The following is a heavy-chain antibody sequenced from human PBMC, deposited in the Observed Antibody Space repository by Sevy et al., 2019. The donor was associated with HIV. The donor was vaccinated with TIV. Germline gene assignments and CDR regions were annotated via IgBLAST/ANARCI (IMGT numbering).Heavy chain of an antibody. CDR2: IYPGDSDT. V-gene: IGHV5-51*01. D-gene: IGHD3-3*01. Sequence: GESLKISCKASGYSFGTYWIGWVRQMPGGGLDWMGIIYPGDSDTRYSPSFRGQVTISADTSITTAFLHWSTLEASDTATYYCARGGYDFWSGSESWFDPWGQGTLVTVSS. CDR1: GYSFGTYW. J-gene: IGHJ5*02. CDR3: ARGGYDFWSGSESWFDP.